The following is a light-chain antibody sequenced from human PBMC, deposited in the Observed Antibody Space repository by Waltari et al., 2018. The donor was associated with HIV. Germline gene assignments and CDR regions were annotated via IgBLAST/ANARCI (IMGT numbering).Light chain of an antibody. Sequence: DLVMTQSPDSLAVSLGERATINCKSSQSVLYSSNNKNYLAWYQQKPGKPPKLLIFWASTRESGVPDRFSGSGSGTDFTLTISSLQAEDVAVYYCQQYYGSPYTFGQGTKLE. CDR3: QQYYGSPYT. CDR2: WAS. J-gene: IGKJ2*01. CDR1: QSVLYSSNNKNY. V-gene: IGKV4-1*01.